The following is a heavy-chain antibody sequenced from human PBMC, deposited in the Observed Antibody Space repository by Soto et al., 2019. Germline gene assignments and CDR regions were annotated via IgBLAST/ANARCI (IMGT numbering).Heavy chain of an antibody. V-gene: IGHV1-69*01. CDR3: ARDSGGTTVAFGMDV. D-gene: IGHD4-17*01. Sequence: QVQLVQSGAEVKKPGSSVKVSCKASGGTFSSYAISWVRQAPGQGLEWMGGIIPIFGTANYEQKFQGRVTSNADESTSTAYMELSSLRSEDTAVYYCARDSGGTTVAFGMDVWGQGTTVTVSS. CDR2: IIPIFGTA. J-gene: IGHJ6*02. CDR1: GGTFSSYA.